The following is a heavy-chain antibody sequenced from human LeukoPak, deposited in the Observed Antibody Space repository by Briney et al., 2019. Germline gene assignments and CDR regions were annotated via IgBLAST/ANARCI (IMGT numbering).Heavy chain of an antibody. CDR2: IYYSGST. Sequence: SETLSLTRTVSGGSISPYYWSWIRQPPGKGLEWIGYIYYSGSTNYIPSLKSRVTISVDTSKNQFSLKLSSVTAADTAVYYCARTLGYCSGGSCYQYAFDIWGLGTMVTVPA. D-gene: IGHD2-15*01. CDR1: GGSISPYY. CDR3: ARTLGYCSGGSCYQYAFDI. J-gene: IGHJ3*02. V-gene: IGHV4-59*01.